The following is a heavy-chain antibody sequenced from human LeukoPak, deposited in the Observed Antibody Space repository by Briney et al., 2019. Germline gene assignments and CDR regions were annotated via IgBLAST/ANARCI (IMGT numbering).Heavy chain of an antibody. CDR1: GGSISSSSYY. Sequence: SETLSLTCTVSGGSISSSSYYWGWIRQPPGKGLEWVGHMYYRGNTFYSPSLKSRVTISVDTSKNQFSLKLRSVTAADTAVYYCARLYGNYQNYFDYWGQGTLVTVSS. D-gene: IGHD1-7*01. CDR2: MYYRGNT. CDR3: ARLYGNYQNYFDY. V-gene: IGHV4-39*07. J-gene: IGHJ4*02.